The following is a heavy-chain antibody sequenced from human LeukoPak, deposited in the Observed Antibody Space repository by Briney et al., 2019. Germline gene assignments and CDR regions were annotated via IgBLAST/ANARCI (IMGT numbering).Heavy chain of an antibody. CDR2: ISWSGHRT. Sequence: PGGSLRLSCAASGFTFDDHGVSWVRQLPGKGLEWVSGISWSGHRTGYSDSVEGRFTISRDNAKNAVYLQMNSLRAEDTALYYCARGRGSGSYSLFDYWGQGTLVTVSS. D-gene: IGHD1-26*01. J-gene: IGHJ4*02. CDR1: GFTFDDHG. V-gene: IGHV3-20*04. CDR3: ARGRGSGSYSLFDY.